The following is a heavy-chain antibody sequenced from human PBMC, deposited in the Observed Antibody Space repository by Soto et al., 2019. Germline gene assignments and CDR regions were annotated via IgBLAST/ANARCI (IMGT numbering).Heavy chain of an antibody. CDR1: GGSISSSSYY. CDR3: ARHAYCSGGSCYSLMYYYYYMDV. J-gene: IGHJ6*03. Sequence: SETLSLTCTVSGGSISSSSYYWGWIRQPPGKGLEWIGSIYYSGSTYYNPSLKSRVTISVDTSKNQFSLNLSSVTAADTAVYYCARHAYCSGGSCYSLMYYYYYMDVWGKGTTVTVSS. D-gene: IGHD2-15*01. CDR2: IYYSGST. V-gene: IGHV4-39*01.